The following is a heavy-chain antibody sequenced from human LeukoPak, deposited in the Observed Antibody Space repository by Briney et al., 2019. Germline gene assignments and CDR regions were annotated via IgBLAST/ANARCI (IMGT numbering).Heavy chain of an antibody. CDR1: GDSISSSPYN. CDR3: ARQIRRHYDFWSGIRRLYYYYMDV. J-gene: IGHJ6*03. V-gene: IGHV4-39*07. Sequence: SETLSLTCTVSGDSISSSPYNWGWIRQPPGEGLEWIGSISYSGSTYYNPSLKSRVTISVDTSKNHFSLRLSSVTAADTALYYCARQIRRHYDFWSGIRRLYYYYMDVWGKGTTVTVSS. CDR2: ISYSGST. D-gene: IGHD3-3*01.